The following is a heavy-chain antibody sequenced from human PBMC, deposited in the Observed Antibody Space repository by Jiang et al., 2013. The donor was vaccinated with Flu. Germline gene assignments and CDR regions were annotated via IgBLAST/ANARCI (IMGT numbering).Heavy chain of an antibody. CDR1: GGTFSSYA. D-gene: IGHD5-18*01. CDR3: ARGRYSYGYDY. J-gene: IGHJ4*02. Sequence: GGTFSSYAISWVRQAPGQGLEWMGGIIPIFGTANYAQKFQGRVTITADESTSTAYMELSSLRSEDTAVYYCARGRYSYGYDYWGQGTLVTVSS. V-gene: IGHV1-69*01. CDR2: IIPIFGTA.